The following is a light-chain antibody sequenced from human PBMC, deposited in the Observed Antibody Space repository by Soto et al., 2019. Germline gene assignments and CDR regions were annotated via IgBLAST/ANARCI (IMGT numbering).Light chain of an antibody. J-gene: IGKJ1*01. CDR1: QSLGSN. CDR3: HQYTNGWT. CDR2: GAS. Sequence: RVRAQSPAAPSSFRGERATLAGRASQSLGSNLAWCQQKPGQAPRLLIYGASTRVTGIPARFSGSGSGTELTRTISTLQSEDFAVYHTHQYTNGWTLGQGTKVDI. V-gene: IGKV3-15*01.